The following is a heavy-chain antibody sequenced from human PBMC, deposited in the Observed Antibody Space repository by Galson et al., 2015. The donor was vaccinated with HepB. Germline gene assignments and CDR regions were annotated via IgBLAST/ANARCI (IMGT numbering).Heavy chain of an antibody. CDR2: ISGSGGTT. V-gene: IGHV3-23*01. J-gene: IGHJ4*02. CDR1: GFTFKNFA. Sequence: SLRLSCATSGFTFKNFAMTWVRQAPGKGLEWVSSISGSGGTTYYAGSVKGRFTISRDNSKSTLYLQMSSLRAEDTAVYYCAKNSLDNDFWSGSPDYWGQGTLVTVAS. D-gene: IGHD3-3*01. CDR3: AKNSLDNDFWSGSPDY.